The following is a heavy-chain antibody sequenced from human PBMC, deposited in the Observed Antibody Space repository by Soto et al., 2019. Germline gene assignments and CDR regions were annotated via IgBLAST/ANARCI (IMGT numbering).Heavy chain of an antibody. Sequence: SETLSLTCTVSGASIKSRNYFWGWVRQPPGKGLEFVGSIHSSGGTYYNPSLKSRVTVSVDLSNSHFSLSLKSLTATDTAVYYCGRLAEAATGHTDFDFWGQGTLVTVSS. V-gene: IGHV4-39*02. CDR2: IHSSGGT. CDR3: GRLAEAATGHTDFDF. J-gene: IGHJ4*02. CDR1: GASIKSRNYF. D-gene: IGHD2-15*01.